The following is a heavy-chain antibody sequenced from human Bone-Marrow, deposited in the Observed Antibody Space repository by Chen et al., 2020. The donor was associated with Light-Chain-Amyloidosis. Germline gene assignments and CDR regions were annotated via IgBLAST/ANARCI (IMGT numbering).Heavy chain of an antibody. CDR3: ARSGNYGRYYYFGMDV. V-gene: IGHV3-21*02. CDR2: ISSTSSYI. D-gene: IGHD3-10*01. J-gene: IGHJ6*02. CDR1: GFTFSTYG. Sequence: EVQLVESGGGLVQPGGSLRLSCAASGFTFSTYGMNWVRQAPGKGLEWVSSISSTSSYIYYADSVKGRFTISRDNAKNSLYLQMNSLRAEDTAVYYCARSGNYGRYYYFGMDVWGQGTTVTVSS.